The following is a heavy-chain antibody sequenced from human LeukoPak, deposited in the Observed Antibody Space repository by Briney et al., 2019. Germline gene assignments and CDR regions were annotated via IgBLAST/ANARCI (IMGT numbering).Heavy chain of an antibody. CDR1: GYTFTGYY. CDR2: INPNSGGT. CDR3: ARGKRYNWNYVEPLQD. Sequence: GASVKVSCKASGYTFTGYYMHWVRQAPGQGLEWMGWINPNSGGTNYAQKFQGRVTMTRDTSISTAYMEPSRLRSDDTAVYYCARGKRYNWNYVEPLQDWGQGTLVTVSS. J-gene: IGHJ4*02. V-gene: IGHV1-2*02. D-gene: IGHD1-7*01.